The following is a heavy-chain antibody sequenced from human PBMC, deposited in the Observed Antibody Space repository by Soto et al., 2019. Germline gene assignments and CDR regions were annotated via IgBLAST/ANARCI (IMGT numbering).Heavy chain of an antibody. CDR3: ATHPVRGDLDYFDY. Sequence: SETLSLTCTVSGGSISSYYWSWIRQPPGKGLEWIGYIYYSGSTNYNPSLKSRVTISVDTSKNQFSLKLSSVTAADTAVYYCATHPVRGDLDYFDYWGQGTLVTVSS. V-gene: IGHV4-59*01. CDR1: GGSISSYY. CDR2: IYYSGST. J-gene: IGHJ4*02. D-gene: IGHD3-10*01.